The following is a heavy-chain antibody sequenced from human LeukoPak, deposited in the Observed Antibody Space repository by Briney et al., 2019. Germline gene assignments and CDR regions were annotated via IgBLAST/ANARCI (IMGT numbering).Heavy chain of an antibody. CDR3: ARADSSGYPWYFDY. J-gene: IGHJ4*02. V-gene: IGHV3-53*01. D-gene: IGHD3-22*01. CDR1: GFTVSSNY. Sequence: GGSLRLSCAASGFTVSSNYMSWVRQAPGKGLEWVSVIYSGGSTYYADSVKGRFTISRDNSKNTLYLQMNSLRAEDTAVYYCARADSSGYPWYFDYWGQGTLVTVSS. CDR2: IYSGGST.